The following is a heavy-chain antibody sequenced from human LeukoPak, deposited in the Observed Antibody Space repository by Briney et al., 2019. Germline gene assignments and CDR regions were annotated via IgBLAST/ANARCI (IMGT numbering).Heavy chain of an antibody. J-gene: IGHJ5*02. D-gene: IGHD1-26*01. CDR2: ISYDGSNK. Sequence: GGSLRLSCAASGFTFSNYGVHWVRQAPGKGLEWVAVISYDGSNKYYADSVKGRFTISRDNSKNTLYLQMNSLRAEDTAVYYCARGLIVGATPWFDPWGQGTLVTVSS. CDR1: GFTFSNYG. V-gene: IGHV3-30*19. CDR3: ARGLIVGATPWFDP.